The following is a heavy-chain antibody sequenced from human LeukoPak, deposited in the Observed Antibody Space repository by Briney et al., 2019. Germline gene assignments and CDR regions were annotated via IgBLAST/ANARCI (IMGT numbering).Heavy chain of an antibody. Sequence: GGSLRLSCAASGFTFSSYAMSWVRQAPGKGLEWVSAISGSGGSTYYADSVKGRFTVSRDNAKNSLYLQMNSLRAEDTAIYYCARDAASGNNWFDPWGQGTLVTVSS. J-gene: IGHJ5*02. CDR1: GFTFSSYA. CDR2: ISGSGGST. V-gene: IGHV3-23*01. D-gene: IGHD3-3*01. CDR3: ARDAASGNNWFDP.